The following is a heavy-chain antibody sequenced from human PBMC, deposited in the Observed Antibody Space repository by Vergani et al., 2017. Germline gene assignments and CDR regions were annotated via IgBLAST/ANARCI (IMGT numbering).Heavy chain of an antibody. D-gene: IGHD1-26*01. CDR3: ARDGWELKRGIDY. CDR2: IWYDGSNK. Sequence: QVQLVESGGGVVQPGRSLRLSCAASGFTFSSSGMHWVRQAPGKGLERVAVIWYDGSNKYYADSVKGRFTISRDNSKNTLYLQMNSLRAEDTAVYYCARDGWELKRGIDYWGQGALVTVAS. J-gene: IGHJ4*02. V-gene: IGHV3-33*01. CDR1: GFTFSSSG.